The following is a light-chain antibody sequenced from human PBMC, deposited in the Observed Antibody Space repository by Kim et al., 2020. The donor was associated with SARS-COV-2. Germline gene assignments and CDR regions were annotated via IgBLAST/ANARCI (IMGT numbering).Light chain of an antibody. J-gene: IGKJ4*01. CDR1: LDISNS. Sequence: ASVGDRVTITGQASLDISNSLNWYQQRPGKAPKLLIYDASRLVTGAPSRFSGSGFATDFTFTITNLQPEDVATYYCQQYDNLPQTFGAGTKVDIK. V-gene: IGKV1-33*01. CDR2: DAS. CDR3: QQYDNLPQT.